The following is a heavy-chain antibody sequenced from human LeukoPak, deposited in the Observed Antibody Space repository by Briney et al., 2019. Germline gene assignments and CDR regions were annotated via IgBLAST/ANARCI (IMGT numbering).Heavy chain of an antibody. V-gene: IGHV3-21*01. J-gene: IGHJ5*02. CDR3: ARDRRGSYYWFDP. Sequence: GGSLRLSCAASGFSFSSYSTNWVRQVPGKGLEWVSSISSSSSYIYYADSVKGRFTISRDNAKNSLYLQMNSLRAEDTAVYYCARDRRGSYYWFDPWGQGTLVTVSS. CDR1: GFSFSSYS. CDR2: ISSSSSYI. D-gene: IGHD1-26*01.